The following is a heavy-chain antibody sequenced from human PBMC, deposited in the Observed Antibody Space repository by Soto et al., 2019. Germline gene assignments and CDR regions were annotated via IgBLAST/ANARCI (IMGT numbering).Heavy chain of an antibody. CDR3: ARSMHYSDGSNYSPFDY. Sequence: SETLSLTCTVSGGSINNNHYYWGWVRQPPGKGLEWIASISYSGTTYFNPSLKSRVTISVDASKNQFSLRLSSLTAADTAVYYCARSMHYSDGSNYSPFDYWGQGTLVTVSS. CDR2: ISYSGTT. CDR1: GGSINNNHYY. J-gene: IGHJ4*02. D-gene: IGHD3-22*01. V-gene: IGHV4-39*07.